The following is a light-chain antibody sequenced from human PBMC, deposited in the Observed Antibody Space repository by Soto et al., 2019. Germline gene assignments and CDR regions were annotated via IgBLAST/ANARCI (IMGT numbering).Light chain of an antibody. CDR1: QSVGRN. J-gene: IGKJ5*01. CDR2: DTS. V-gene: IGKV3-15*01. CDR3: QQGAKWSPIT. Sequence: EIVLTQSPPTLPVPPGERATLSCRASQSVGRNLAWYQQKPGQAPRLVIYDTSARATGIPARFSGSGSGTEFSLTISSLQSEDLAVYYCQQGAKWSPITFGQGTRLEIK.